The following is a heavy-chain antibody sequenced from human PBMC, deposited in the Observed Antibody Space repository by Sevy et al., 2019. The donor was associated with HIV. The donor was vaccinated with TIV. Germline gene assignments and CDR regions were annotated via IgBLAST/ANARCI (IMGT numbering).Heavy chain of an antibody. CDR1: AFIFSNFW. Sequence: GGSLRLSCAGSAFIFSNFWMTWVRQGPGKGLEWVATINQHGSDKYYVDSVKGRFTISRDNAKNSVYLQMSSLRVEDTAMYYCASDYSWGQGTLVTVSS. CDR2: INQHGSDK. V-gene: IGHV3-7*01. J-gene: IGHJ4*02. CDR3: ASDYS.